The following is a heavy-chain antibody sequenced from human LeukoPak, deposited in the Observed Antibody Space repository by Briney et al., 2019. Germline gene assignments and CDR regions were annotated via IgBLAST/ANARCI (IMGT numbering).Heavy chain of an antibody. CDR1: GFTFSSYA. CDR2: ISYDGSNK. D-gene: IGHD2-2*01. CDR3: ARICSSTSCYSADP. V-gene: IGHV3-30-3*01. Sequence: GGSLRLSCAASGFTFSSYAMHWVRQAPGKGLEWVAVISYDGSNKYYADSVKGRFTISRDNSKNTLYLQMDSLRAEDTAVYYCARICSSTSCYSADPWGQGTLVTVSS. J-gene: IGHJ5*02.